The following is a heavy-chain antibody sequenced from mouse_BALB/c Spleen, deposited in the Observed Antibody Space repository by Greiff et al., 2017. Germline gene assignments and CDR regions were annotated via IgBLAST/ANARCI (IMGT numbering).Heavy chain of an antibody. CDR1: GFSLTSYG. CDR3: ARGYGNYVPDY. Sequence: QVQLQQPGPGLVQPSQSLSITCTVSGFSLTSYGVHWVRQSPGKGLEWLGVIWSGGSTDYNAAFISRLSISKDNSKSQVFFKMNSLQADDTAIYYCARGYGNYVPDYWGQGTTLTVSS. CDR2: IWSGGST. V-gene: IGHV2-4-1*01. J-gene: IGHJ2*01. D-gene: IGHD2-10*02.